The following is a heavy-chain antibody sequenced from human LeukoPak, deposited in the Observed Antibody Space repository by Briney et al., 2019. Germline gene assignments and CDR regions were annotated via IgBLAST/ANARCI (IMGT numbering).Heavy chain of an antibody. Sequence: GGSLRLSCAASGFTFSSYAMSWVRQAPGKGLEWVSVISGSGGSTYYADSVKGRFTISRDNSKNTLYLQMNSLRAEDTAVYYCAKDHGTGIAAAGTSHYWGQGTLVTVSS. CDR3: AKDHGTGIAAAGTSHY. J-gene: IGHJ4*02. V-gene: IGHV3-23*01. CDR2: ISGSGGST. D-gene: IGHD6-13*01. CDR1: GFTFSSYA.